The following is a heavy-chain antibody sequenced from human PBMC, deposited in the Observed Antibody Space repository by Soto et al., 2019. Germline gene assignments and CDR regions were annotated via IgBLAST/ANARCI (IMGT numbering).Heavy chain of an antibody. J-gene: IGHJ3*02. CDR1: GFTFSSYA. D-gene: IGHD3-22*01. CDR2: ISGSGGST. V-gene: IGHV3-23*01. CDR3: AKQILYDSSGYYPDAFDI. Sequence: PGGSLRLSCAASGFTFSSYAMSWVRQAPGKGLEWVSAISGSGGSTYYADSVKGRFTISRDNSKNTLYLQMNSLRAEDTAVYYCAKQILYDSSGYYPDAFDIWGQGTMVTVSS.